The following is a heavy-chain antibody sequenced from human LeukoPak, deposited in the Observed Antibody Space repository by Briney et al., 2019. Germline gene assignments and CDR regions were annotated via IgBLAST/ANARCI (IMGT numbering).Heavy chain of an antibody. V-gene: IGHV3-48*03. CDR3: AREVDGYCSGGSCGDI. CDR2: ISSSGSTI. Sequence: GGSLRLSCAASGCTFSSYEMNWVRQAPGKGLEWVSYISSSGSTIYYADSVKGRFTISRDNAKNSLYLQMNSLRAEDTAVYYCAREVDGYCSGGSCGDIWGQGTMVTVSS. CDR1: GCTFSSYE. J-gene: IGHJ3*02. D-gene: IGHD2-15*01.